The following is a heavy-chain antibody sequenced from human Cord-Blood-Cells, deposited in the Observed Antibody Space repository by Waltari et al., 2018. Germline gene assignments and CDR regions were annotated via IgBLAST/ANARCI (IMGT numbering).Heavy chain of an antibody. J-gene: IGHJ3*02. V-gene: IGHV3-66*01. CDR3: ARSVTGTTDI. D-gene: IGHD1-7*01. CDR2: IYSGGST. Sequence: EVQLVESGGGVVQPGGSLSPSFAASAFTVSSNHMSWVRQAPGKGLEWVSVIYSGGSTYYADSVKGRFTISRDNSKNTLYLQMNSLRAEDTAVYYCARSVTGTTDIWGQGTMVTVSS. CDR1: AFTVSSNH.